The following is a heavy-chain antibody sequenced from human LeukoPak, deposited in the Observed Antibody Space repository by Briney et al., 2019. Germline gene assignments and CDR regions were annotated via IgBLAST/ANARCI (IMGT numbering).Heavy chain of an antibody. CDR1: GFTFSAYE. J-gene: IGHJ6*03. Sequence: PGGSLRLSCAASGFTFSAYEMNWVRQAPGKGLEWVSYIGSSGSTVYYADSVKGRFTISRDNSKNTLYLQMNSLRAEDTAVYYCARVRGSSSWEKTGYYYMDVWGKGTTVTVSS. V-gene: IGHV3-48*03. D-gene: IGHD6-13*01. CDR3: ARVRGSSSWEKTGYYYMDV. CDR2: IGSSGSTV.